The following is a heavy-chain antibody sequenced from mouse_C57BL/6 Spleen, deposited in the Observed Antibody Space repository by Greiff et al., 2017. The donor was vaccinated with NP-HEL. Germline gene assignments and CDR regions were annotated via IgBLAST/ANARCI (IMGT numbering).Heavy chain of an antibody. Sequence: VKRVESGPGLVQPSQSLSITCTVSGFSLTSYGVHWVRQSPGKGLEWLGVIWRGGSTDYNAAFMSRLSITKDNSKSQVFFKMNSLQADDTAIYYCAKRATNYAMDYWGQGTSVTVSS. D-gene: IGHD3-1*01. CDR2: IWRGGST. CDR3: AKRATNYAMDY. CDR1: GFSLTSYG. J-gene: IGHJ4*01. V-gene: IGHV2-5*01.